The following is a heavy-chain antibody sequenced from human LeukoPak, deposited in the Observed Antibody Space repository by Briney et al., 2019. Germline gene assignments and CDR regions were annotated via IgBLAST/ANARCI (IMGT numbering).Heavy chain of an antibody. CDR1: GGSFSGYY. D-gene: IGHD3-3*01. V-gene: IGHV4-34*01. J-gene: IGHJ5*02. CDR3: ARELGYDFWSGYPNGPFDP. CDR2: INHRGST. Sequence: PSETLCLTCAVSGGSFSGYYGSWSREPPGKGLEWSWEINHRGSTNYNPSLESRVTISVDTSKNQSSLKLSSVTAADTAVYYYARELGYDFWSGYPNGPFDPWGQGTLVTVSS.